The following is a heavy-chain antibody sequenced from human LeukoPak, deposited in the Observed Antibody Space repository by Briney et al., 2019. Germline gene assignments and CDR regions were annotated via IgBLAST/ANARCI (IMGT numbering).Heavy chain of an antibody. V-gene: IGHV1-2*02. Sequence: ASLKVSCKASGFTFTYHYMHWVRQAPGQGLEWMGWINGKSGVTFYAQQFQDRITVTRDTSISTMYLELNRLTSVDTAIYYCARDFDWGPDYWGPGTLVAVSS. CDR1: GFTFTYHY. D-gene: IGHD3-16*01. CDR3: ARDFDWGPDY. CDR2: INGKSGVT. J-gene: IGHJ4*02.